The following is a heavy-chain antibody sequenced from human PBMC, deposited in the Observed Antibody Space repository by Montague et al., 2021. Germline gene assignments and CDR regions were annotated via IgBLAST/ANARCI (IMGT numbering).Heavy chain of an antibody. CDR3: ARPDIVTIPWYFDL. V-gene: IGHV4-39*01. J-gene: IGHJ2*01. Sequence: SETLSLTCTVSGGSISSSSYYWGWIRQPPGKGLEWIGSIYYSGNTYYNPSLKSRVTISVDPSKNQFSLRLSSVTAADTAVYYCARPDIVTIPWYFDLWGRGTLVLVSS. D-gene: IGHD5-12*01. CDR2: IYYSGNT. CDR1: GGSISSSSYY.